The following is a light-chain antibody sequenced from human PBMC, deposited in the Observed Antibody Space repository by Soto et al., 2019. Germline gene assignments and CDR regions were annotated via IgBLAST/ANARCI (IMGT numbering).Light chain of an antibody. CDR2: EAS. CDR1: QDIKKY. Sequence: DIQMTQSPSSLSASVGDRVTSTCQASQDIKKYLNWYQHKPGKAPKLLIYEASNLETGVPSRFSGSGSGTDFSFTISSLQPQDIATSYCQHYDNFPYTFGQGTKLEIK. J-gene: IGKJ2*01. V-gene: IGKV1-33*01. CDR3: QHYDNFPYT.